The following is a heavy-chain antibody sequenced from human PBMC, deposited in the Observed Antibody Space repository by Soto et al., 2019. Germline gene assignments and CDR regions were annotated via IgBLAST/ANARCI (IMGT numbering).Heavy chain of an antibody. CDR1: GFTVSSNY. V-gene: IGHV3-66*01. D-gene: IGHD3-3*01. CDR2: IYSGGST. J-gene: IGHJ4*02. CDR3: ARSPNRIPIFGVVIYFDY. Sequence: GGSLRLSCAASGFTVSSNYMSWVRQAPGKGLEWVSVIYSGGSTYYADSVKGRFTISRDNSKNTLYLQMNSLRAEDTAVYYCARSPNRIPIFGVVIYFDYWGQGTLVTVSS.